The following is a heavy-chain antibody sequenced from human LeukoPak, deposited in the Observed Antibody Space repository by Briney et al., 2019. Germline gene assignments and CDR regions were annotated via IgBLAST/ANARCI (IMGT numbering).Heavy chain of an antibody. J-gene: IGHJ3*02. Sequence: SETLSLTCAVYGGSFSGYYWSWIRQPPGKGLEWIGEINHSGSTNYNPSLKSRVTISVDTSKNQFSLKLSSVTAADTAVYYCAAGWDGSGSYPWAFDIWGQGTMVTVSS. CDR2: INHSGST. CDR3: AAGWDGSGSYPWAFDI. D-gene: IGHD3-10*01. CDR1: GGSFSGYY. V-gene: IGHV4-34*01.